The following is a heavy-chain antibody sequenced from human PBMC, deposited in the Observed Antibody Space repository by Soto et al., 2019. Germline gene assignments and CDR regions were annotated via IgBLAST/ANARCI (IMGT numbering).Heavy chain of an antibody. D-gene: IGHD3-3*01. V-gene: IGHV1-69*06. CDR1: GGTFSSYA. CDR2: IIPIFGTA. Sequence: SVKVSCKASGGTFSSYAISWVRQAPGQGLEWMGGIIPIFGTANYAQKFQGRVTITADKSTSTAYMELSSLRSEDTAVYYCARERGSLWSGYPMDSGMDVWGQGTKVTVYS. CDR3: ARERGSLWSGYPMDSGMDV. J-gene: IGHJ6*02.